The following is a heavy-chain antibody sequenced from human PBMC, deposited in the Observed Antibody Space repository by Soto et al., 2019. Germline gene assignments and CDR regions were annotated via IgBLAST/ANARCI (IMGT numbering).Heavy chain of an antibody. V-gene: IGHV3-43*01. CDR1: GFTFDDYT. D-gene: IGHD3-16*02. J-gene: IGHJ3*02. CDR2: ISWDGGST. CDR3: AKGAITCGGVIVVRDDAFDI. Sequence: SLRLSCAASGFTFDDYTMHWVRQAPGKGLEWVSLISWDGGSTYYADSVKGRFTISRDNSKNSLYLQMNSLRTEDTALYYCAKGAITCGGVIVVRDDAFDIWGQGTMVTVSS.